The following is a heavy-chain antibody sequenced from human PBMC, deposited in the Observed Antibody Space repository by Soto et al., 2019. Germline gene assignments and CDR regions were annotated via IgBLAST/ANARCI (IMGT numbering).Heavy chain of an antibody. CDR3: ARDHRWGYEYGDYGDS. CDR2: INRHGDST. CDR1: GFGFDEYG. J-gene: IGHJ4*02. D-gene: IGHD4-17*01. Sequence: EVYLVESGGGVVRPGGSLRLSCAASGFGFDEYGMSWVRQGPGKGLEWVSGINRHGDSTGYADSVKGRFTISRDNAKNFLYLQMVGLRAEDTAFYYCARDHRWGYEYGDYGDSWGQGTLVTVSS. V-gene: IGHV3-20*04.